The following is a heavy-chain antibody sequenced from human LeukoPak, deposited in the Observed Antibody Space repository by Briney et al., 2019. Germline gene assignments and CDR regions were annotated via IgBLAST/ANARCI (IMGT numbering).Heavy chain of an antibody. CDR3: ARKMATLIDY. CDR2: FSGSGGSTI. V-gene: IGHV3-23*01. D-gene: IGHD5-24*01. J-gene: IGHJ4*02. Sequence: GGSLRLSCAASGFTFASYAMSWVRQAPGKGLEWVSAFSGSGGSTIYYADSVKGRFTVSRDNATNSLYLQMNSLRAEDTAVYYCARKMATLIDYWGQGTLVTVSS. CDR1: GFTFASYA.